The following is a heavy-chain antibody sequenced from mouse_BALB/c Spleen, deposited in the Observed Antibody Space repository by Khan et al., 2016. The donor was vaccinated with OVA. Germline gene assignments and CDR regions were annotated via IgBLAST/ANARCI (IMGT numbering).Heavy chain of an antibody. D-gene: IGHD1-2*01. CDR1: GYSITSGYV. J-gene: IGHJ2*01. CDR2: ISYSGST. V-gene: IGHV3-2*02. Sequence: VQLKESGPGLVKPSQSLSLTCTVTGYSITSGYVWNWIRQFPGNQLEWMGYISYSGSTNYNPSLKSRISITRDTSKNQFFLQLNSVTTEDTATYYCARTARIKYWGQGTTLTVSS. CDR3: ARTARIKY.